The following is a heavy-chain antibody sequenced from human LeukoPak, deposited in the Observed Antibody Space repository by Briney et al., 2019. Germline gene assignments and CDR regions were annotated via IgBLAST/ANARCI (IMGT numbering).Heavy chain of an antibody. D-gene: IGHD3-22*01. CDR1: GGSLSSYY. Sequence: SETLSLTCTVSGGSLSSYYWSWIRQPPGKGLEWIGYIYYSGSTNYNPSLKSRVTISVDTSKNQFSLKLSSVTAADTAVYYCARGLDYYDSSGYLFRKANYYYGMDVWGQGTTVTVSS. J-gene: IGHJ6*02. CDR3: ARGLDYYDSSGYLFRKANYYYGMDV. V-gene: IGHV4-59*01. CDR2: IYYSGST.